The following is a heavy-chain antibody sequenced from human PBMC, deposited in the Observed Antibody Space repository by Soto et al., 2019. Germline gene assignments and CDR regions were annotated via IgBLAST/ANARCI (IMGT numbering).Heavy chain of an antibody. V-gene: IGHV4-59*01. CDR1: GGSISSYY. D-gene: IGHD2-15*01. J-gene: IGHJ5*02. CDR2: IYYSGST. Sequence: PSETLSLTCTVSGGSISSYYWNWIRQPPGKGLEWIGYIYYSGSTNYNPSLKSRVTISVDTSKNQFSLKLSSVTAADTAVYYCARDGGPSSADWFDPWGQGTLVTVSS. CDR3: ARDGGPSSADWFDP.